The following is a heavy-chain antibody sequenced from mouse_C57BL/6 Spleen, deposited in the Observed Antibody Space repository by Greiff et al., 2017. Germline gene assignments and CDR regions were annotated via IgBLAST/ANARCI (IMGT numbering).Heavy chain of an antibody. CDR3: ARGDYGRDYYFDY. CDR2: IYPGDGDT. D-gene: IGHD1-1*02. V-gene: IGHV1-80*01. CDR1: GYAFSSYW. Sequence: QVQLQQSGAELVKPGASVKISCKASGYAFSSYWMNWVKQRPGKGLEWIGQIYPGDGDTNYNGKFKGKATLTADKSSSTAYMQLSSLTSEDSAVYFCARGDYGRDYYFDYRGQGTTLTASS. J-gene: IGHJ2*01.